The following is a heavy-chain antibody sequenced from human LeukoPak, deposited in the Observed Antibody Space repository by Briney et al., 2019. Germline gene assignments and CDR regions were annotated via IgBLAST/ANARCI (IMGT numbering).Heavy chain of an antibody. CDR1: GFTFSSYA. J-gene: IGHJ4*02. CDR2: TSGSGGIT. D-gene: IGHD2-2*01. CDR3: AKDRGWAIVVVPAAIDY. Sequence: GGSLRLSCAASGFTFSSYAMSWVRQAPGKGLEWVSATSGSGGITYYADSVKGRFTISRDNSKDTLYLQMDSRRAEDTAVYYCAKDRGWAIVVVPAAIDYWGQGTLVTVSS. V-gene: IGHV3-23*01.